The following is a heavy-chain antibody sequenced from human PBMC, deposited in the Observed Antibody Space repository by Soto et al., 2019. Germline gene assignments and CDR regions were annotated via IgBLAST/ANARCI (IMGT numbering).Heavy chain of an antibody. D-gene: IGHD1-26*01. CDR1: GGSISSGDYY. V-gene: IGHV4-30-4*01. CDR2: IYYSGST. CDR3: ARDSVLGWEPYNWFDP. Sequence: QVQLQESGPGLVKPSQTLSLTCTVSGGSISSGDYYWSWIRQPPGKGLEWIGYIYYSGSTYYNPSLKSRVTISVDTSKNQFSLKLSSVTAADTAVYYCARDSVLGWEPYNWFDPWGQGTLVTVSS. J-gene: IGHJ5*02.